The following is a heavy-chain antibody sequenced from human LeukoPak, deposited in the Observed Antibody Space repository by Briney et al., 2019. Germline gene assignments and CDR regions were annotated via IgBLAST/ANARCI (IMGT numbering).Heavy chain of an antibody. CDR2: INPSGGST. J-gene: IGHJ4*02. CDR1: GYTFTSYY. CDR3: ARGTTDDY. Sequence: GASVKVSCKASGYTFTSYYIDWVRQAPGQGLEWMGVINPSGGSTRYAQKFQGRVTMTGDTSTRTVYMELSNLTSADTAVYYCARGTTDDYWGQGTPVTVSS. D-gene: IGHD1-1*01. V-gene: IGHV1-46*01.